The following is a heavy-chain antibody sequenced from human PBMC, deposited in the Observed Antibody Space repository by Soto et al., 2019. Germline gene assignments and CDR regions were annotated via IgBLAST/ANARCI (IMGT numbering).Heavy chain of an antibody. CDR2: VSGSGVNT. D-gene: IGHD3-3*01. CDR3: AKNYYDFWSGFGR. J-gene: IGHJ4*02. CDR1: GFIFSSYA. Sequence: PGGSLRLSCAASGFIFSSYAMSWVRQAPGKGLEWVSSVSGSGVNTYYAGSVKGRFTISADNSKNMVYLQMNNLRAEDTAVYYCAKNYYDFWSGFGRWGQGTLVTVSS. V-gene: IGHV3-23*01.